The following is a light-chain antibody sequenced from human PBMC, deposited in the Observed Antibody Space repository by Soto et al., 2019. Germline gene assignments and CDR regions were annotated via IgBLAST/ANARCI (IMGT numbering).Light chain of an antibody. V-gene: IGKV3D-15*01. J-gene: IGKJ4*01. CDR1: QSVNIN. CDR3: QEYKDSPPLT. CDR2: GAS. Sequence: EIAMTQSPVTLSASPGERVTLSCRASQSVNINLDWYQQRPGQAPRVLIYGASNRASGIPDRFSGSGSGTDFTLNISSPEPDDFAPYYCQEYKDSPPLTFGGGTRVEIK.